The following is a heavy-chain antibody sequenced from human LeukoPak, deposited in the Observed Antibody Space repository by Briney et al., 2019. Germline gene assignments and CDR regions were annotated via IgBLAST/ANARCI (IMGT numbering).Heavy chain of an antibody. Sequence: SQTLSLTCTVSGGSISSGGYYWSWIRQHPGKGLEWIGYIYYSGSTYYNPSLKSRVTISVDTSKNQFSLKLSSVTAADTAVYYCARGPLHCSGGSCYQEEHDYWGQGTLVTVSS. D-gene: IGHD2-15*01. J-gene: IGHJ4*02. CDR3: ARGPLHCSGGSCYQEEHDY. CDR1: GGSISSGGYY. CDR2: IYYSGST. V-gene: IGHV4-31*03.